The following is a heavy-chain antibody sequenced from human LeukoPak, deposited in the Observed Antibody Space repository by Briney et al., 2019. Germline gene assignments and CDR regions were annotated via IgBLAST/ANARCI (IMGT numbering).Heavy chain of an antibody. J-gene: IGHJ4*02. CDR1: GGSISSYY. CDR3: ARDPRSSWYDY. CDR2: IYTSGST. Sequence: TSETLSLTCTVSGGSISSYYWSWIRQPAGKGLEWIGRIYTSGSTNYNPSLKSRVTMSVDTSKNQFSLKLSSVTAADTDVYYCARDPRSSWYDYWGQGTLVTVSS. D-gene: IGHD6-13*01. V-gene: IGHV4-4*07.